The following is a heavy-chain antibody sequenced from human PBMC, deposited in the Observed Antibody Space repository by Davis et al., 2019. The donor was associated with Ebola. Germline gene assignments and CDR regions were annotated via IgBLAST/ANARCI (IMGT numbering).Heavy chain of an antibody. CDR1: GFTFSAYY. D-gene: IGHD1-26*01. Sequence: GGSLRLSCAASGFTFSAYYMSWIRQAPGKGLEWVSYISSSGSTIYYADSVKGRFTISRDNAKNSLYLQMNSLRAEDTAVYYCAAGYSPEGGDPFDIWGQGTMVTVSS. CDR2: ISSSGSTI. J-gene: IGHJ3*02. CDR3: AAGYSPEGGDPFDI. V-gene: IGHV3-11*01.